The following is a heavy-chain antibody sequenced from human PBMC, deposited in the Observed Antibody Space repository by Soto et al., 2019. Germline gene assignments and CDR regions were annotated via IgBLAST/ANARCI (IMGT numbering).Heavy chain of an antibody. CDR1: GFTFSSYW. Sequence: WSLRLSCAASGFTFSSYWMSWVRQAPGKGLEWVANIKQDGSEKYYVDSVKGRFTISRDNAKNSLYLQMNSLRAEDTAVYYCAKDRYDLSWYEVALDYWGHGTPVTVSS. CDR2: IKQDGSEK. CDR3: AKDRYDLSWYEVALDY. V-gene: IGHV3-7*03. D-gene: IGHD5-12*01. J-gene: IGHJ4*01.